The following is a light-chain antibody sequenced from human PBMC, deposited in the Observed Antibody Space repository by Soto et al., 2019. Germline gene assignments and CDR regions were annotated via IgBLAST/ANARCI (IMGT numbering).Light chain of an antibody. V-gene: IGKV3-11*01. CDR3: QQRSNWPLT. Sequence: EIVLTQSPATLSLSPGERATLSCRASQRVSSYLAWYQQKPGQAPRLLLYDAANRATGIPTWFSGSGSREDFTLTISSLEPEYAADYYQQQRSNWPLTFGGGTKVEIK. CDR2: DAA. J-gene: IGKJ4*01. CDR1: QRVSSY.